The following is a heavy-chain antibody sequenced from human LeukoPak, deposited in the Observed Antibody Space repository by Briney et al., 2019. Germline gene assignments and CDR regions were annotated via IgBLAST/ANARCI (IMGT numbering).Heavy chain of an antibody. CDR1: GFTFSSYG. Sequence: GRSLRLSCAASGFTFSSYGMHWVRQAPGKGLEWVAVISYDGSNKYYADSVKGRFTISRDNSKNTLYLQMNSLRAEDTAVYYCAKVQYAGYYYYGMDVWGQGTTVTVSS. J-gene: IGHJ6*02. CDR2: ISYDGSNK. CDR3: AKVQYAGYYYYGMDV. V-gene: IGHV3-30*18.